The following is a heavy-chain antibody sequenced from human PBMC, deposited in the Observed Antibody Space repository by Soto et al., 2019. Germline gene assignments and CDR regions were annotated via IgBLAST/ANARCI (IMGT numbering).Heavy chain of an antibody. J-gene: IGHJ4*02. CDR1: GFTFSRFA. Sequence: QVQLVESGGGVVQPGKSLRRSGAASGFTFSRFAMHWVRQAPGRGLEWVAVISHDGKNEYYADSVKGRFTISRDNSKNTLYLQMNSLGSADMAVYYCTKGLSWVLPADYLSDYWGQATLVTLSS. CDR3: TKGLSWVLPADYLSDY. V-gene: IGHV3-30*18. D-gene: IGHD1-26*01. CDR2: ISHDGKNE.